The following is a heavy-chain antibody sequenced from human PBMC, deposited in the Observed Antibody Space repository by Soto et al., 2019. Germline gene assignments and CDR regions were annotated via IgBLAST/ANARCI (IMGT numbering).Heavy chain of an antibody. CDR1: GYSFTSYW. J-gene: IGHJ4*02. CDR3: ARRISYDSSGYYYEGPSDYFGY. D-gene: IGHD3-22*01. CDR2: IYPGDSDT. Sequence: GESLKISCKGSGYSFTSYWIGWVRQMPGKGLEWMGIIYPGDSDTRYSPSFQGQVTISADKSISTAYLQWSSLKASDTAMYYCARRISYDSSGYYYEGPSDYFGYWGQGTLVTVSS. V-gene: IGHV5-51*01.